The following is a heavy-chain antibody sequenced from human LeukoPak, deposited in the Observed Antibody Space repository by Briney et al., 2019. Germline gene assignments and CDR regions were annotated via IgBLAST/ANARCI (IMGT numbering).Heavy chain of an antibody. Sequence: SETLSLTCAVYGGSLSGYYWSWIRQPPGKGLEWIGEINHSGSTNYNPSLKSRVNISVDTSKNQFSLKLSSVTAADTAVYYCARGRGLKDIVVVPASYYYGMDVWGQGTTVTVSS. D-gene: IGHD2-2*01. V-gene: IGHV4-34*01. CDR2: INHSGST. CDR3: ARGRGLKDIVVVPASYYYGMDV. CDR1: GGSLSGYY. J-gene: IGHJ6*02.